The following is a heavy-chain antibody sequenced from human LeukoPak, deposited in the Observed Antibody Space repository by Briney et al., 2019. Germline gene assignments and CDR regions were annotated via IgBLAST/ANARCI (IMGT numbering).Heavy chain of an antibody. J-gene: IGHJ4*02. D-gene: IGHD2-15*01. CDR3: ARLNEGYCSGGSCYRGLFDY. CDR2: IYPGDSDT. Sequence: GGSLKISCKGSGYSFTSYWIGWVRQMPGKGLEWMGIIYPGDSDTRYSPSFQGQVTISADKSISTAYLQWSSLKASDTAMYYCARLNEGYCSGGSCYRGLFDYWGQGTLVTVSS. CDR1: GYSFTSYW. V-gene: IGHV5-51*01.